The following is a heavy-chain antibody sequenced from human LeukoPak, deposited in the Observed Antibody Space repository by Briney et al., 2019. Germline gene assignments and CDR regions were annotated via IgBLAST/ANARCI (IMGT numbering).Heavy chain of an antibody. CDR3: ARGDFVVVPAATRTYYYGMDV. D-gene: IGHD2-2*01. J-gene: IGHJ6*02. V-gene: IGHV1-8*01. CDR2: MNPNSGNT. Sequence: ASVKVSCKASGYTFTSYDINWVRQATRQGLEWMGWMNPNSGNTGYAQKFQGRVTMTRNTSISTAYMELSSLRSEDTAVYYCARGDFVVVPAATRTYYYGMDVWGQGTTVTVSS. CDR1: GYTFTSYD.